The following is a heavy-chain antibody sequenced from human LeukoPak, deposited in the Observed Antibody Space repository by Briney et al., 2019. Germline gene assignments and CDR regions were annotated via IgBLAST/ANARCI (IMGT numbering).Heavy chain of an antibody. CDR3: AREGSSGWYAGY. Sequence: GGSLRPSCAASGFTFSTYWMHWVRQAPGEGLVWVSRISNDGSSTSYADSVKGRFTTSRDNAKNTLYLQMNSLRAEDTAVYYCAREGSSGWYAGYWGQGTLVTVSS. CDR1: GFTFSTYW. D-gene: IGHD6-19*01. J-gene: IGHJ4*02. CDR2: ISNDGSST. V-gene: IGHV3-74*01.